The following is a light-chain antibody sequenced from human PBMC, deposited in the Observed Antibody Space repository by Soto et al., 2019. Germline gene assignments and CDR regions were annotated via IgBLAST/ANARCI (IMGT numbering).Light chain of an antibody. J-gene: IGKJ1*01. CDR2: GAS. V-gene: IGKV3-20*01. CDR3: QQYGRSPWT. Sequence: VLTQSPGTLSLSPGDRLTLSWKASQSLDRNSLAWYKQKPGQPPRLVIHGASRRAAGIPDRFSGSGSGTEFALTITRLQAADFAVYYCQQYGRSPWTFGQGTKVDIK. CDR1: QSLDRNS.